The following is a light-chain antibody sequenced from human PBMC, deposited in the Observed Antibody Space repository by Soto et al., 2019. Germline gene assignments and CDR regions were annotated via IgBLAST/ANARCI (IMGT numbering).Light chain of an antibody. CDR1: SSDVGTYNL. CDR2: EGT. CDR3: CSFARGSTLI. Sequence: QSALTQPASVSGSPGQSITISCPGTSSDVGTYNLVSWYQQHPGKAPKLIIYEGTKRPSGVPNRFSGSKSGNTASLTISGLQAEDEADYYCCSFARGSTLIFGGGTKVTV. V-gene: IGLV2-23*01. J-gene: IGLJ2*01.